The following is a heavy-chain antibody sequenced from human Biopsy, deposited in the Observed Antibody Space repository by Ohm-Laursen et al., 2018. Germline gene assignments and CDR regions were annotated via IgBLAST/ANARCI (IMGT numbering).Heavy chain of an antibody. Sequence: SLRLSCAASGFKFANYGMSWVRQAPGKGLEWVSSISASDDSKYYGDSVKGRFTISRDSSTNTLYLQMNGLRADDTAVYYCATGPVQMVYANLRGEFASWGQGALVTVSS. CDR3: ATGPVQMVYANLRGEFAS. CDR1: GFKFANYG. CDR2: ISASDDSK. D-gene: IGHD2-8*01. J-gene: IGHJ5*02. V-gene: IGHV3-23*01.